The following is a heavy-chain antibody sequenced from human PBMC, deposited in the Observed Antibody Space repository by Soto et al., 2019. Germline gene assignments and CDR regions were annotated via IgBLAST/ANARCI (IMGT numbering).Heavy chain of an antibody. CDR3: ARTYYDFWSGYHDAFDI. D-gene: IGHD3-3*01. CDR2: IYPGDSDT. J-gene: IGHJ3*02. V-gene: IGHV5-51*01. CDR1: GYSFTSYW. Sequence: PGESLKISCKGSGYSFTSYWIGWVRQMPGKGLEWMGIIYPGDSDTRYSPSFQGQVTISADKSISTAYLQWSSLKASDTAMYYCARTYYDFWSGYHDAFDIWGQGTMVTVSS.